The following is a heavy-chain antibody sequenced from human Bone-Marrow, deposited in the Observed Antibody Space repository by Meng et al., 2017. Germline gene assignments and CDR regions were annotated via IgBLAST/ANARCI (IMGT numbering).Heavy chain of an antibody. J-gene: IGHJ6*02. CDR1: GLTFSSYV. Sequence: GVLKISCAASGLTFSSYVIHWVRQAPGKGLEYDTGISSNGGSTYYANSVKGRFSISRDNSKNTVHLQMGSLRAEDMAVYHCSRGGMDVWGQGTTVTVSS. CDR3: SRGGMDV. CDR2: ISSNGGST. V-gene: IGHV3-64*01.